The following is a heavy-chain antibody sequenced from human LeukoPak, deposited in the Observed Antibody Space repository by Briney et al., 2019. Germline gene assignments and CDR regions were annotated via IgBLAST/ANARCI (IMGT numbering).Heavy chain of an antibody. CDR1: GFTVSSYW. D-gene: IGHD2-2*01. CDR2: INSDGSST. CDR3: ARGAHIVVVPAATDY. J-gene: IGHJ4*02. V-gene: IGHV3-74*01. Sequence: GGSLRLSCAASGFTVSSYWMHWVRQAPGKGLVWVSRINSDGSSTSYADSVKGRFTISRDNAKNTLYLQMNSLRAEDTAVYYCARGAHIVVVPAATDYWGQGTLVTVSS.